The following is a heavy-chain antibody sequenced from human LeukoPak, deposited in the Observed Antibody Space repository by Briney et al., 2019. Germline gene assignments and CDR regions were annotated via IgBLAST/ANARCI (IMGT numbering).Heavy chain of an antibody. Sequence: GGSLRLSCAASGFTFSSYAMSWVRQAPGKGLEWVSVISGSGGSTYYADSVKGRFTISRDNSKNTLYLQMNSLRAEDTAVYYCAKISIAAGGDGGDFDYWGQGTLVTVSS. J-gene: IGHJ4*02. D-gene: IGHD6-13*01. V-gene: IGHV3-23*01. CDR1: GFTFSSYA. CDR2: ISGSGGST. CDR3: AKISIAAGGDGGDFDY.